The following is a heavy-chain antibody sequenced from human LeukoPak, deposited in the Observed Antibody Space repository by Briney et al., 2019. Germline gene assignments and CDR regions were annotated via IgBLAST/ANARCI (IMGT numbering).Heavy chain of an antibody. CDR3: AKAMNMIVLVIIFDY. J-gene: IGHJ4*02. D-gene: IGHD3-22*01. Sequence: PGGSLRLSCAVSGFTFGDYAMSWVRQAPGKGLEWVSSISGSGGRTYYADSVKGRFTISRDNSKNTLYLQMNSLKAEDTAVYYCAKAMNMIVLVIIFDYWGQGTLVTVSS. V-gene: IGHV3-23*01. CDR2: ISGSGGRT. CDR1: GFTFGDYA.